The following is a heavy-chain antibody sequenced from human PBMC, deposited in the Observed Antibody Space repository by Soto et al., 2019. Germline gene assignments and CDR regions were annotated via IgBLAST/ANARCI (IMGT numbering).Heavy chain of an antibody. D-gene: IGHD3-3*01. Sequence: EVQLVESGGGLVQPGGSLRLXXAASXFTXXSYXXXXXRQAPGKGLEWVANIKQDGSEKYYVDSVKGRFTISRDNAKNSLYLQMNSLRAEDTAVYYCASFNDFWSGYYSSDYFDYWGQGTLVTVSS. J-gene: IGHJ4*02. CDR3: ASFNDFWSGYYSSDYFDY. CDR2: IKQDGSEK. CDR1: XFTXXSYX. V-gene: IGHV3-7*01.